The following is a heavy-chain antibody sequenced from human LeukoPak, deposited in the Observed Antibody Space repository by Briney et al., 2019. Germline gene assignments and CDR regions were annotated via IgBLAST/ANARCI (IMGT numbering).Heavy chain of an antibody. Sequence: GGSLRLSCAASGFTFTTYAVNWVRQAPGKGLEWVSAISGDGTFIYYVESVKGRFTISRDNSKSTVYLQMNSLRAEDTAIYYCARVDGSSSSRARFDYWGPGTPVTVSS. CDR1: GFTFTTYA. V-gene: IGHV3-23*01. J-gene: IGHJ4*02. D-gene: IGHD6-6*01. CDR3: ARVDGSSSSRARFDY. CDR2: ISGDGTFI.